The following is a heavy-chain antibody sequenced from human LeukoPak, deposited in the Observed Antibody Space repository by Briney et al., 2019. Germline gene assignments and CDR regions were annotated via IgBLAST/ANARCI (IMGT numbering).Heavy chain of an antibody. CDR1: GFTFSSYA. D-gene: IGHD3-22*01. CDR2: ISGSGGST. Sequence: GGSLRLSCAASGFTFSSYAMSWVRQAPGKGLEWVSAISGSGGSTYYADSVKGRFTISRDNSKTTLYLQMNSLRAEDTAVYYCAKDGYYYDTSDKGGMDVWGQGTTVTVSS. V-gene: IGHV3-23*01. J-gene: IGHJ6*02. CDR3: AKDGYYYDTSDKGGMDV.